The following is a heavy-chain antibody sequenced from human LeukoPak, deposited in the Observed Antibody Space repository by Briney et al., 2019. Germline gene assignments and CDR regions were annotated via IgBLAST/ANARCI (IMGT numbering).Heavy chain of an antibody. CDR2: INLSGDRT. V-gene: IGHV1-46*01. J-gene: IGHJ4*02. Sequence: GASVKVSCKASGYTFTSYYLHWVRQAPGQGLEWMGTINLSGDRTSYAQKIQGRVTMTRDTSTSTVYMELSSLTSEDTAVYYCARDIGSGYCNFDYWGQGTLVTVSS. CDR3: ARDIGSGYCNFDY. D-gene: IGHD5-12*01. CDR1: GYTFTSYY.